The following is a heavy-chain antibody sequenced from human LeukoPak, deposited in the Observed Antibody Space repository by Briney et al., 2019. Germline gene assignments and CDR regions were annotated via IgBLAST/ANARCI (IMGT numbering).Heavy chain of an antibody. Sequence: AASVKVSCKASGYTFTSYGISWVRQAPGQGLEWMGWISAYNGNTNYAQKLQGRVTMTTDTSTSTAYMELRSLRSDDTAVYYCARDGSGIFGVVNWFDPWGQGTLVTVSS. D-gene: IGHD3-3*01. V-gene: IGHV1-18*01. J-gene: IGHJ5*02. CDR2: ISAYNGNT. CDR1: GYTFTSYG. CDR3: ARDGSGIFGVVNWFDP.